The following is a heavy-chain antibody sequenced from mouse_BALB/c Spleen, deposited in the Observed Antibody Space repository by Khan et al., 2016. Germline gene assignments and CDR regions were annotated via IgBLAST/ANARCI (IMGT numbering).Heavy chain of an antibody. V-gene: IGHV10-1*02. J-gene: IGHJ2*01. CDR1: GFTFNTYA. CDR3: VRQRYYFDY. CDR2: IRSKSNNYAT. Sequence: EVQLVESGGGLVQPKGSLKLSCAATGFTFNTYAMNWVRQAPGKGLEWVARIRSKSNNYATYYADSVKDRFTISRADSQSMLYLQMNNLKTEDTVMYYGVRQRYYFDYWVQGTTLTVSS.